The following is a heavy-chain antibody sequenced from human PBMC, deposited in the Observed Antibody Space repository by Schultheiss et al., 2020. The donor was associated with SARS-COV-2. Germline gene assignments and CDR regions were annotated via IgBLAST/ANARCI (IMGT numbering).Heavy chain of an antibody. V-gene: IGHV3-33*08. J-gene: IGHJ4*02. CDR3: ARVDSSSSSAFDY. CDR1: GFTFSSYV. Sequence: GGSLRLSCAASGFTFSSYVMNWVRQAPGKGLEWVAVIWYDGSNKYYADSVKGRFTISRDNAKNTLYFQMNSLRAEDTAVYYCARVDSSSSSAFDYWGQGTLVTVSS. CDR2: IWYDGSNK. D-gene: IGHD6-6*01.